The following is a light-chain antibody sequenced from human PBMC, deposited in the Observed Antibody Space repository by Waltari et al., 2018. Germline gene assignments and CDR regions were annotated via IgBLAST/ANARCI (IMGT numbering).Light chain of an antibody. J-gene: IGKJ3*01. CDR2: AAA. V-gene: IGKV3-20*01. CDR3: QQYGSSPRS. Sequence: EILLTQSLGPLSLAPGERTAFSCKASQSVSSNSLAWYQQKPGQAPRLRRYAAASRATGNRDRFSVSGSGTDCTLTISRLGHEDFAVDYCQQYGSSPRSFGPGTKVDVK. CDR1: QSVSSNS.